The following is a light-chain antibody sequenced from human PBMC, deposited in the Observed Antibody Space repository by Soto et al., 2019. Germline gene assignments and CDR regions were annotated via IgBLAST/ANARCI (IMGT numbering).Light chain of an antibody. CDR1: QAIGND. Sequence: AIKMTQSPSSLSASVGDRVTITCRASQAIGNDLTWYQQKPGKAPNLLIFAASSLQSGVPSRFSGSGSGTDFTLTISSLQPEDFATYYCLQDYNYPLTFGQGTKLEIK. CDR2: AAS. J-gene: IGKJ2*01. CDR3: LQDYNYPLT. V-gene: IGKV1-6*01.